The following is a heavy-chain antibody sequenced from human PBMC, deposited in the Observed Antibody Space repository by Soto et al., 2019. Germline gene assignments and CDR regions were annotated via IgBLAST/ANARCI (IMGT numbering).Heavy chain of an antibody. D-gene: IGHD6-6*01. CDR3: ASLHIAAAPYGMDV. CDR2: INAGNGNT. V-gene: IGHV1-3*01. CDR1: GYTFTIYA. Sequence: QVQLVQSGAEVKKPGASVKVSCKASGYTFTIYAMHWVRQAPGQRLEWMGWINAGNGNTKYSQKFQGRATITLDASAGTAYTERRTLRSEDTAVNYCASLHIAAAPYGMDVWGQGTRVRVSS. J-gene: IGHJ6*02.